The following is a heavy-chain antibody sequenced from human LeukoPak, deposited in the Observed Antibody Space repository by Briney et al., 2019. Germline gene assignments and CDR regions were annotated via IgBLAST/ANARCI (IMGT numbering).Heavy chain of an antibody. CDR1: GGSFSSNNNF. CDR2: ISHSGTT. D-gene: IGHD3-3*01. CDR3: VRMMVYDFWSDFPSLTNFDS. Sequence: SETLSLTCSVSGGSFSSNNNFWGWIRQTPGKGLECIASISHSGTTYSTPSLKSRVNIDIDTSQKKFSLKLGYVTAADTAVYYCVRMMVYDFWSDFPSLTNFDSWGQGTLVIVSS. V-gene: IGHV4-39*01. J-gene: IGHJ5*01.